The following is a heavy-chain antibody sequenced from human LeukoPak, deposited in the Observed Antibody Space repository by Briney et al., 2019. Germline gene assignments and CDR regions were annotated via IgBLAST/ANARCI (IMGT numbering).Heavy chain of an antibody. D-gene: IGHD6-19*01. CDR2: INPNSAGT. V-gene: IGHV1-2*02. Sequence: ASVKVSCKASGYTFTDYYMHWVRQAPGQGLEWMGWINPNSAGTNYAQKFEGRVTMTRDTSISTAYMELSRLRSDDTAVYYCAGEDSGWYVDYWGQGTLVTVSS. CDR1: GYTFTDYY. CDR3: AGEDSGWYVDY. J-gene: IGHJ4*02.